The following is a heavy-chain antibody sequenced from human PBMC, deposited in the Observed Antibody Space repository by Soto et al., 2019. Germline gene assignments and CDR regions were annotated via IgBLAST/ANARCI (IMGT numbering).Heavy chain of an antibody. Sequence: PGGSLRLSCAASGFTCSSYDMSWVRQAPGKGLEWVSTILVDGRTFYVDSVKGRFTISRDNSKNTVYLQMNSLTAGDTALYYCAKATATGGGAFDICGQGTMVTVS. CDR2: ILVDGRT. CDR1: GFTCSSYD. J-gene: IGHJ3*02. V-gene: IGHV3-23*01. D-gene: IGHD2-8*02. CDR3: AKATATGGGAFDI.